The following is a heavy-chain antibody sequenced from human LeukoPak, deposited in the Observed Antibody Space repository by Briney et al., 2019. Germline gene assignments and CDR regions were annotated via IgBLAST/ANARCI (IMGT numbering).Heavy chain of an antibody. CDR2: FYRGGST. J-gene: IGHJ6*03. CDR3: ARSQDGSGSYFYYFYIDV. Sequence: QAGGSLRLSCAASGFTVSSNYMSWVRQAPGKGLEWVSIFYRGGSTYYADSVKGRFTVSRDNSKNILYLQMNSLRAEDTAVYYCARSQDGSGSYFYYFYIDVWGKGTTVTVSS. D-gene: IGHD3-10*01. CDR1: GFTVSSNY. V-gene: IGHV3-66*01.